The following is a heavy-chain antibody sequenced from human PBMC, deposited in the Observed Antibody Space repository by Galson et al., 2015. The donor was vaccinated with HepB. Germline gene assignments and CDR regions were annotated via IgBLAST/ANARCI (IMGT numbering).Heavy chain of an antibody. J-gene: IGHJ5*02. CDR1: GFTFSSYS. V-gene: IGHV3-48*01. CDR2: ISSSSSTI. D-gene: IGHD6-19*01. Sequence: SLRLSCAASGFTFSSYSMNWVRQAPGKGLEWVSYISSSSSTIYYADSVKGRFTISRDNAKNSLYLQMNSLRAEDTAVYYCASAYSSAWFDPWGQGTLVTVSS. CDR3: ASAYSSAWFDP.